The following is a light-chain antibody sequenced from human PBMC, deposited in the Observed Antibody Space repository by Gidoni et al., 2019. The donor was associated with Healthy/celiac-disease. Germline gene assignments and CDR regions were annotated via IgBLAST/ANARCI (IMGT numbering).Light chain of an antibody. J-gene: IGKJ4*01. V-gene: IGKV3-15*01. CDR2: GAS. CDR3: QQYNNWPLT. CDR1: QSVSSN. Sequence: EIVMTQSPATLSVSPGERATLSCRASQSVSSNLAWYQQKPGQAPRLLIYGASTRATGIPARVRGSWSGTEFPLTLSSLQSEDFGIYYCQQYNNWPLTFGGGTKVEIK.